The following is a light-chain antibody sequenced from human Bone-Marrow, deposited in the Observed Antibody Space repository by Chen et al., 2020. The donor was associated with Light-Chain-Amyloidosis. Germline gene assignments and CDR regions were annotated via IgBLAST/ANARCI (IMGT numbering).Light chain of an antibody. CDR3: CSYAGRGKM. J-gene: IGLJ3*02. CDR1: SSDDGTYNL. Sequence: QSALTQPASVSGSPGQSITISCTGSSSDDGTYNLVSWYQHHPGKAPKLIIYEAKKRPSGVSNRFSGSRSGYTASLTISELQAEDEADYYCCSYAGRGKMFGGGTKLTVL. V-gene: IGLV2-23*01. CDR2: EAK.